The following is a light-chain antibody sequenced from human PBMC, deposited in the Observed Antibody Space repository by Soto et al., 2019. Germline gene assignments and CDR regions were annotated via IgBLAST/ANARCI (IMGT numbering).Light chain of an antibody. V-gene: IGLV1-40*01. CDR1: SSNIGADYD. Sequence: QSVLTQPPSVSGAPGQRVTISCTGSSSNIGADYDVHWYQQRPGTAPKLLIFGNINRPSGVPDRFSGYKSGTSASLAITGLQAEDEGDSSCQSYDSTLSARYVFGTGTKLTVL. J-gene: IGLJ1*01. CDR3: QSYDSTLSARYV. CDR2: GNI.